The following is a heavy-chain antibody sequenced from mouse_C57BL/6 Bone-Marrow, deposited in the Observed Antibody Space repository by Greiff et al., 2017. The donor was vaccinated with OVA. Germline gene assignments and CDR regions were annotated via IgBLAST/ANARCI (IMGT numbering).Heavy chain of an antibody. D-gene: IGHD2-3*01. Sequence: VQLQQSGAELAKPGASVKLSCTASGYTFTSYWMHWVNQRPGQGLEWIGYINTSSGYTKYNQKFKDKVTLTAAKSSSTAYMQLSSLTYEDSAVYYCARDGCLLRVAYWGQGTLVTVSA. J-gene: IGHJ3*01. CDR1: GYTFTSYW. CDR2: INTSSGYT. V-gene: IGHV1-7*01. CDR3: ARDGCLLRVAY.